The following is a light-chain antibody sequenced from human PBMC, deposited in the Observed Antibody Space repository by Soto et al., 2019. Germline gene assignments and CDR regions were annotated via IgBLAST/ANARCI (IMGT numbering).Light chain of an antibody. J-gene: IGKJ4*01. V-gene: IGKV3D-15*01. CDR2: RAS. CDR1: QSVARD. CDR3: QQYKSWPPLT. Sequence: EIVLTQSPGTLSLSPGETATLSCRASQSVARDLTWYQHKPGQAPRLLISRASTGATGIPDRFSGSGSGTDFTLTISSLQSDDFAIYYCQQYKSWPPLTFGGGTKVE.